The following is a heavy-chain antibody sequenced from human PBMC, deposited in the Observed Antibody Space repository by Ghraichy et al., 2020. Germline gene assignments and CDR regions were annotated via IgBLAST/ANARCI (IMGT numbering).Heavy chain of an antibody. D-gene: IGHD2-15*01. CDR3: ARDPGYCSGGSCALVGWFDP. CDR2: INSDGSTT. V-gene: IGHV3-74*01. J-gene: IGHJ5*02. Sequence: GESLNISCAASGFTFTSYWMHWVRQAPGKGLVWVSRINSDGSTTTYADSVKGRFTISRDNAKNTLYLQMNSLRAEDTAVYYCARDPGYCSGGSCALVGWFDPWGQGTLVTVSS. CDR1: GFTFTSYW.